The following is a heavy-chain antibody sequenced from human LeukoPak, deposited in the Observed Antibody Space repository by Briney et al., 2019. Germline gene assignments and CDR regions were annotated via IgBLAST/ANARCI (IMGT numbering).Heavy chain of an antibody. D-gene: IGHD5-12*01. CDR1: GFTFSSYS. V-gene: IGHV3-21*01. CDR3: ARAVATYFDY. CDR2: ITSSSSYI. Sequence: GGSLRLSCAASGFTFSSYSMSWVRQAPGKGLEWVSSITSSSSYIYYADSVKGRFTISRDNAKNSLYLQMIRLRAEDTAVYFCARAVATYFDYWGQGTLVTVSS. J-gene: IGHJ4*02.